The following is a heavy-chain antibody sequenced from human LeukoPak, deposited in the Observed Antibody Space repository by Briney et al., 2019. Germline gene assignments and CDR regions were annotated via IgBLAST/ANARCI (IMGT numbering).Heavy chain of an antibody. CDR2: ISSGSNHI. Sequence: GGSLRLSCAASGFTFSSHSMNWVRQAPGKGPEWVSSISSGSNHIYYAASVQGRFTISRDNAKSSLYLQMNSLRAEDTAVYYCAKDYIDIVVVPAAATLDPWGQGTLVTVSS. CDR3: AKDYIDIVVVPAAATLDP. D-gene: IGHD2-2*01. J-gene: IGHJ5*02. V-gene: IGHV3-21*04. CDR1: GFTFSSHS.